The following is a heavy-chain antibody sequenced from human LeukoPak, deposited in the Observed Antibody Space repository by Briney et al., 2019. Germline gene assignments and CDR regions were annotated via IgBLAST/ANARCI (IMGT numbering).Heavy chain of an antibody. CDR3: ARGRRLLNYFDY. D-gene: IGHD6-25*01. V-gene: IGHV4-38-2*02. CDR2: INHSGST. CDR1: GYSISSGYY. Sequence: PSETLSLTCTVSGYSISSGYYWGWIRQPPGKGLEWIGEINHSGSTNYNPSLKSRVTISVDTSKNQFSLKLSSVTAADTAVYYCARGRRLLNYFDYWGQGTLVTVSS. J-gene: IGHJ4*02.